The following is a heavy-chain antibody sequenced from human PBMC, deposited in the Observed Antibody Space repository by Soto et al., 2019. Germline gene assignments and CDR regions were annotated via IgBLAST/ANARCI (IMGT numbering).Heavy chain of an antibody. D-gene: IGHD2-15*01. CDR3: ARVHLFAVSACYCDSGV. CDR1: GFDLTYSR. Sequence: PVGSLRLSCVDYGFDLTYSRMNWVRQAPGKGLEWVASISGSGKDTFYRHSVKGRFAISRARAVTALFLGMDRVRLDDTAGVCCARVHLFAVSACYCDSGVWGTGTAVT. J-gene: IGHJ6*03. V-gene: IGHV3-21*01. CDR2: ISGSGKDT.